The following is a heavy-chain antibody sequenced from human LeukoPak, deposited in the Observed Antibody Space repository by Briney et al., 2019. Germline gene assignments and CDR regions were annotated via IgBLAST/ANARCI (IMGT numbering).Heavy chain of an antibody. CDR3: TRDLMDYDVSTGLHHYYMDV. CDR1: GFTCSSYW. D-gene: IGHD3-9*01. Sequence: GGSLRLSCGASGFTCSSYWMHWVRQDPRKGLVWSSRINGDGRNINYADSVRGRFTISRDNAKNTLYLQMNTLRVEDTAVYYCTRDLMDYDVSTGLHHYYMDVWGQGTTVTVSS. CDR2: INGDGRNI. J-gene: IGHJ6*02. V-gene: IGHV3-74*01.